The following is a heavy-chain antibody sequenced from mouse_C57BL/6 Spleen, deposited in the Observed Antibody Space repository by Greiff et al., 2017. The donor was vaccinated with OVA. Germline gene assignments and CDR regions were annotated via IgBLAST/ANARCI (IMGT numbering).Heavy chain of an antibody. Sequence: DVHLVESGGGLVKPGGSLKLSCAASGFTFSDYGMHWVRQAPEKGLEWVAYISSGSSTIYYADTVKGRFTISRDNAKNTLFLQMTSLRSEDTAMYYCARAITAYYFDYWGQGTTLTVSS. CDR1: GFTFSDYG. D-gene: IGHD2-4*01. CDR3: ARAITAYYFDY. V-gene: IGHV5-17*01. CDR2: ISSGSSTI. J-gene: IGHJ2*01.